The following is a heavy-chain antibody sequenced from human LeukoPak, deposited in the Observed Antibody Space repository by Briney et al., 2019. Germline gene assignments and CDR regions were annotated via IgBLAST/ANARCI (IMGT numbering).Heavy chain of an antibody. J-gene: IGHJ6*02. D-gene: IGHD3-3*01. V-gene: IGHV1-46*01. CDR1: GYTFTSYY. CDR2: INPIVGST. Sequence: ASVKVSCKASGYTFTSYYMHWVRQAPGQGLEWMGIINPIVGSTSYAQKFQGRVTMTRDTSTSTVYMELSSLRSEDTAVYYCARGGSTYYDFWSGSDTYYYYGMDVWGQGTTVTVSS. CDR3: ARGGSTYYDFWSGSDTYYYYGMDV.